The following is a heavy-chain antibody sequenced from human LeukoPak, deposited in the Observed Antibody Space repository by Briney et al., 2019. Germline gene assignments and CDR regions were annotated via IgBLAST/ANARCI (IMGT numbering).Heavy chain of an antibody. D-gene: IGHD3-22*01. J-gene: IGHJ4*02. V-gene: IGHV3-74*01. CDR2: INGDESST. Sequence: GGSLRLSCAASAFTFNTYWMHWVRQVPGRGLEWVSRINGDESSTNYADSVKGRFTISRDNAKNSLYLQMNSLRAEDTAVYYCVRDDDRPDNGLDYWGQGTLVTVSS. CDR1: AFTFNTYW. CDR3: VRDDDRPDNGLDY.